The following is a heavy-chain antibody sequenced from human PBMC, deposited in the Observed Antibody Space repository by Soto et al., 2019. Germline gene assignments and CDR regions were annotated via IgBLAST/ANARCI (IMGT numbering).Heavy chain of an antibody. CDR2: ISYSGST. CDR3: ATMGTPATGLYYFDY. V-gene: IGHV4-30-4*01. Sequence: TLSLTCTVSGGSISSGNYYWSWIRQPPGKGLEWIGFISYSGSTYYSLSLKSRVTISVGTSKNQFSLNLSFVTAADTAVYYCATMGTPATGLYYFDYWGQGTLVTVSS. D-gene: IGHD5-18*01. CDR1: GGSISSGNYY. J-gene: IGHJ4*02.